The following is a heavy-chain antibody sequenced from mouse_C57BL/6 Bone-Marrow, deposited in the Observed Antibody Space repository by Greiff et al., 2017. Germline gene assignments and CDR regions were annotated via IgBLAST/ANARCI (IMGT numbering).Heavy chain of an antibody. CDR2: IDPEDGDT. Sequence: EVQLQQSGAELVRPGASVKLSCTASGFNIKDYYMHWVKQRPEQGLEWTGRIDPEDGDTEYAPKFQGKATMTADTSSNTAYLQLSSLTSEDTAVYYCTTFTTVVAPPFAYWGQGTLVTVSA. J-gene: IGHJ3*01. V-gene: IGHV14-1*01. CDR3: TTFTTVVAPPFAY. D-gene: IGHD1-1*01. CDR1: GFNIKDYY.